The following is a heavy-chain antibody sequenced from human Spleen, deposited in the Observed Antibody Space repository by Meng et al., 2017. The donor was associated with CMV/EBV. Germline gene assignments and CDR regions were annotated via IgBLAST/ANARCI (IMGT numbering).Heavy chain of an antibody. CDR3: AMTLYDSSGYYYGY. D-gene: IGHD3-22*01. V-gene: IGHV4-34*01. J-gene: IGHJ4*02. CDR1: GGSFSGYY. CDR2: INHIGNI. Sequence: KPRGTLCLTCEGYGGSFSGYYGSALLHAPWKGPGWIGEINHIGNINYHPSIKSRVTISVDMSKNQFSLKLSSVTAADTAVYYCAMTLYDSSGYYYGYWGQGTLVTVSS.